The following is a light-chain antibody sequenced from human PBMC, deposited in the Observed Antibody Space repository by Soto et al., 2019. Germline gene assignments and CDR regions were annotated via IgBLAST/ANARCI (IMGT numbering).Light chain of an antibody. CDR3: CSYADSRASPYV. CDR1: SSDVGRYIL. Sequence: QSVLTQPASVSGSPGQSITTSCTGPSSDVGRYILVSWYQQHPGKAPKLIIYDGIKRPSGVSNRFSGSQSGNTASLTISGLQAEDEADYYCCSYADSRASPYVFGTGTKLTVL. J-gene: IGLJ1*01. V-gene: IGLV2-23*01. CDR2: DGI.